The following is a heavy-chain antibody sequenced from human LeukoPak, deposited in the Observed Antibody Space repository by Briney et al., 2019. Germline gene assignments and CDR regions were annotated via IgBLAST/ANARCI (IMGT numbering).Heavy chain of an antibody. Sequence: ASVKVSCKASGGTFSSYAISWVRQATGQGLEWMGWMNPNSGNTGYAQKFQGRVTITRNTSISTAYMELSSLRSEDTAVYYCAVGGYLPGYWGQGTLVIVSS. J-gene: IGHJ4*02. CDR3: AVGGYLPGY. D-gene: IGHD3-22*01. CDR1: GGTFSSYA. V-gene: IGHV1-8*03. CDR2: MNPNSGNT.